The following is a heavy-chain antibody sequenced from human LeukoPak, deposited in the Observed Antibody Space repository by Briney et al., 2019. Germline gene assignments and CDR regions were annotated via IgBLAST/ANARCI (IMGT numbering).Heavy chain of an antibody. J-gene: IGHJ4*02. V-gene: IGHV3-30*02. D-gene: IGHD3-10*01. CDR2: TRYDGSNK. CDR3: AKDSTSGELTDY. Sequence: GGSLRLSCAASGFTLSSYGMHWVRQAPGKGLEWVAFTRYDGSNKYYADSVKGRFTISRDNSKNTLYLQMNSLRAEDTAVYYCAKDSTSGELTDYWGQGTLVTVSS. CDR1: GFTLSSYG.